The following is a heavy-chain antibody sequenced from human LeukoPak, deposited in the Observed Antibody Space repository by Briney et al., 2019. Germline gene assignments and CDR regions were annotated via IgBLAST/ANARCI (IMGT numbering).Heavy chain of an antibody. V-gene: IGHV1-24*01. Sequence: APVKVSCKVSGYTLTELSMHWVRQAPGKGLEWMGGFDPEDGETIYAQKFQGRVTMTRDTSISTAYMELSRLRSDDTAVYYCARVGTDDAFDIWGQGTMVTVSS. D-gene: IGHD2-21*02. CDR3: ARVGTDDAFDI. CDR2: FDPEDGET. J-gene: IGHJ3*02. CDR1: GYTLTELS.